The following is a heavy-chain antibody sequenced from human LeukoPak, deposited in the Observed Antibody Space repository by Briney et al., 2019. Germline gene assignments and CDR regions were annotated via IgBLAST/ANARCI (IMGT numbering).Heavy chain of an antibody. D-gene: IGHD2-8*02. CDR3: ARGGGGVYYYYYYYMDV. J-gene: IGHJ6*03. CDR1: GGSFSGYY. V-gene: IGHV4-34*01. Sequence: SETLSLTCAVYGGSFSGYYWSWIRQPPGKGLEWIGEINHSGSTNYNPSLKSRVTISVDTSKNQFSLKLSSGTAADTAVYYCARGGGGVYYYYYYYMDVWGKGTTVTVSS. CDR2: INHSGST.